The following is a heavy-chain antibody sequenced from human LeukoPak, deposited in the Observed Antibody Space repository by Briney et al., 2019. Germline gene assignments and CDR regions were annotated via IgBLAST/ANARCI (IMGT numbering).Heavy chain of an antibody. J-gene: IGHJ4*02. D-gene: IGHD3-22*01. CDR2: IYYSGIT. CDR3: AAGRMITEVNALDY. V-gene: IGHV4-59*01. CDR1: GGSISSYY. Sequence: SETLSLTCTVSGGSISSYYWSWIRHPPGKGLEWIGFIYYSGITTYNPSLKSRVTISVDTSSNQFSLKMNSMTAADTALYYCAAGRMITEVNALDYWGQGTLVSVSS.